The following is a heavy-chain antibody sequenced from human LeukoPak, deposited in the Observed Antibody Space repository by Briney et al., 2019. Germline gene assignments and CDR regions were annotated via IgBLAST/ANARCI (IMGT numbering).Heavy chain of an antibody. J-gene: IGHJ3*02. V-gene: IGHV1-18*01. Sequence: ASVKVSCKASGYTFTSYGISWVRQAPGQGLEWMGWISAYNGNTNYAQKLQGRVTMTTDTSTSTAYMELRSLRSDDTAVYYCARITMVRGVTNSAFDIWGQGTMFTVSS. CDR2: ISAYNGNT. CDR1: GYTFTSYG. D-gene: IGHD3-10*01. CDR3: ARITMVRGVTNSAFDI.